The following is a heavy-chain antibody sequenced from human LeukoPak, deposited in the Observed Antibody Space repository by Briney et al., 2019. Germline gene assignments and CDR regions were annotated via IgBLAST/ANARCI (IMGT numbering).Heavy chain of an antibody. CDR2: IKSMTDGGTT. V-gene: IGHV3-15*01. CDR1: EFTFSNAW. J-gene: IGHJ4*02. Sequence: GGSLRLSCAASEFTFSNAWMSWVRQAPGKGLEWVCRIKSMTDGGTTDYAAPVKGRFTISRHDSKNALYLQMNNLKTEDTAVYYCTTVHAYGDSYWGQGTLVTVSS. CDR3: TTVHAYGDSY. D-gene: IGHD4-17*01.